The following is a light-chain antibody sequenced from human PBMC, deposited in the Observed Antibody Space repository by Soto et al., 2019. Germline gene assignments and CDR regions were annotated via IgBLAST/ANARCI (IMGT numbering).Light chain of an antibody. CDR1: QSISIW. CDR3: QQYDSFSVT. CDR2: KAS. V-gene: IGKV1-5*03. J-gene: IGKJ1*01. Sequence: DIQMTQSPSTLSASVEDRVTINCRASQSISIWLAWYQQKPGKAPKILIYKASSLESGVPSRFSGSGSGTEFTLTISSLQPEDFATYYCQQYDSFSVTFGQGTKVDIK.